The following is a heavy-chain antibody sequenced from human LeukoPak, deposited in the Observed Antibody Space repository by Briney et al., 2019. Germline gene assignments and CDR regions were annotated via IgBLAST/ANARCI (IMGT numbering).Heavy chain of an antibody. V-gene: IGHV3-21*01. CDR3: ARPLIAAAGGWFDP. J-gene: IGHJ5*02. CDR2: ISSSSSYI. D-gene: IGHD6-13*01. Sequence: GGSLRLSCAASGFTFSSYSMNWVRQAPGKGLEWVSSISSSSSYIYYADSVKGRFTISRDNAKNSLYLQMNSLRAEDTAVYYCARPLIAAAGGWFDPWGQGTLVTVSS. CDR1: GFTFSSYS.